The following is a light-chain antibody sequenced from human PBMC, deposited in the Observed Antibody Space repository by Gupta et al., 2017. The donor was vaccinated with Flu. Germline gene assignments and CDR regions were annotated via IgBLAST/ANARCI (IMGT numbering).Light chain of an antibody. Sequence: PSSLSESVGDRVTITCQASLDISNYLKWYQQKPGKAPRLLIYDTATWATGVPSRFSGSGSGTELTVTISSLQTEETAIYYCQQYDKHRLNFGQGTXVEIK. CDR3: QQYDKHRLN. CDR1: LDISNY. J-gene: IGKJ2*01. V-gene: IGKV1-33*01. CDR2: DTA.